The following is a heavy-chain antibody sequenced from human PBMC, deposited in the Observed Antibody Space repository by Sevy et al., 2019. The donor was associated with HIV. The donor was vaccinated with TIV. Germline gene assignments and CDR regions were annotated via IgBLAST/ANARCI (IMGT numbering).Heavy chain of an antibody. CDR2: VNHSGST. J-gene: IGHJ2*01. CDR3: ARGGDGVVPSPIIGLGPWTKYWYFDL. V-gene: IGHV4-34*01. Sequence: SETLSLTCAVSGGSFSGYSWDWIRQPPGKGLEWIGEVNHSGSTNYNPSLKSRFTISVDTSKNQFSLKLNFVTAADRAVYYCARGGDGVVPSPIIGLGPWTKYWYFDLWGRSTLVTVSS. CDR1: GGSFSGYS. D-gene: IGHD3-3*01.